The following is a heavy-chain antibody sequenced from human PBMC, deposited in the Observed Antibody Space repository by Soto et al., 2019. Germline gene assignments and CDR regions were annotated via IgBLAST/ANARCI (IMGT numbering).Heavy chain of an antibody. J-gene: IGHJ3*01. D-gene: IGHD1-7*01. V-gene: IGHV3-74*01. Sequence: EVQMVDSGGGLVQPGGSLRLSCAASEFTFRSYWMHWVRQSPGKVLVWVSRISGDGSSTTYADSVRGRFTSSRENAKNTVYLQMDILRAEDTAVYYGARSLPGTYGAFDLWGQGTMVTVSS. CDR2: ISGDGSST. CDR3: ARSLPGTYGAFDL. CDR1: EFTFRSYW.